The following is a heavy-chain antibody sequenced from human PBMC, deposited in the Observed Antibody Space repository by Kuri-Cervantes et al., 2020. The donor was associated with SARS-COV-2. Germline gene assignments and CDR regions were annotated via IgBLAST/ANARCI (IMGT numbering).Heavy chain of an antibody. CDR3: WGTYYGRDY. CDR2: TYDRSKWYN. Sequence: LRLSCAISGDSFSSNRAAWNWIRQAPSRGLEWLRRTYDRSKWYNDYAVSVKSPITINPDTSKNQFSLQLYAVTPEDTAVYFCWGTYYGRDYWGQGTLVTVSS. CDR1: GDSFSSNRAA. D-gene: IGHD3-10*01. V-gene: IGHV6-1*01. J-gene: IGHJ4*02.